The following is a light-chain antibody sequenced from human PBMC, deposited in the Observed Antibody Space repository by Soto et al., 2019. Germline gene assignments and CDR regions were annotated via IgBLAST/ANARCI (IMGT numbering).Light chain of an antibody. CDR2: AAS. V-gene: IGKV1-27*01. CDR3: QKYNSPPFT. J-gene: IGKJ3*01. Sequence: DIQMTQSPSSLSASVGDRVTITCRASQGITNYLAWYQQKPGKVPRLLIYAASSLQSGVPSRISGSGSGTDFTLTISSLQPEDVATYHCQKYNSPPFTFGPGTKVDIK. CDR1: QGITNY.